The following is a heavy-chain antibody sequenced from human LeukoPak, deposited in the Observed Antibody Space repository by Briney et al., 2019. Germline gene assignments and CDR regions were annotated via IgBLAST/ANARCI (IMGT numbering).Heavy chain of an antibody. CDR1: RFTFSSYA. CDR3: AKDGCSSTSCYVNYFDY. CDR2: ISGSGGST. Sequence: PGGSLRLSCAASRFTFSSYAMSWVRQAPGKGLEWVSAISGSGGSTYYADSVKGRFTIPRDNSKNTLYLQMNSLRAEDTAVYYCAKDGCSSTSCYVNYFDYWGQGTLVTVSS. V-gene: IGHV3-23*01. D-gene: IGHD2-2*01. J-gene: IGHJ4*02.